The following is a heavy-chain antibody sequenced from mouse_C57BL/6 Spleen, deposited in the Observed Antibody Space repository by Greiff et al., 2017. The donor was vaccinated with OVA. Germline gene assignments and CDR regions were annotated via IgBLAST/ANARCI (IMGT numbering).Heavy chain of an antibody. CDR3: ARAGLYDGYYFDY. J-gene: IGHJ2*01. CDR2: IYPGSGST. V-gene: IGHV1-55*01. D-gene: IGHD2-3*01. CDR1: GYTFTSYW. Sequence: VQLQQPGAELVKPGASVKMSCKASGYTFTSYWITWVKQRPGQGLEWIGDIYPGSGSTNYTEKFKSKATLTVDTASSTAYMQLSSLTSEDSAVYYCARAGLYDGYYFDYWGQGTTLTVSS.